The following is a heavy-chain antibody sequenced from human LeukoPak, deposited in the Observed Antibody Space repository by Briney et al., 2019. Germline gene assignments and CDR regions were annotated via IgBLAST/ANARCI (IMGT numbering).Heavy chain of an antibody. V-gene: IGHV5-51*01. CDR2: IYPGDSDT. J-gene: IGHJ3*02. CDR1: GYKFTNYW. Sequence: GESLKISCKGSGYKFTNYWIAWVRQMPGQGLEWLGIIYPGDSDTRYSPSFQGQVTISADKSISTAYLQWSSLKASDTAMYYCARRLDAFDIWGQGTMVTVSS. CDR3: ARRLDAFDI.